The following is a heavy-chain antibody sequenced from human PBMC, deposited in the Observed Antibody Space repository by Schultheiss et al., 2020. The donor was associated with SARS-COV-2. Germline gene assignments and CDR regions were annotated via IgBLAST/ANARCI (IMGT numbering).Heavy chain of an antibody. V-gene: IGHV3-48*03. CDR3: ARVTPSFDNWFDP. D-gene: IGHD2-15*01. CDR2: ISSSGSTI. Sequence: GGSLRLSCAASGFTFSSYEMNWVRQAPGKGLEWVSYISSSGSTIYYADSVKGRFTISRDNAKNSLYLQMNSLRAEDTAVYYCARVTPSFDNWFDPWGQGTLVTVSS. CDR1: GFTFSSYE. J-gene: IGHJ5*02.